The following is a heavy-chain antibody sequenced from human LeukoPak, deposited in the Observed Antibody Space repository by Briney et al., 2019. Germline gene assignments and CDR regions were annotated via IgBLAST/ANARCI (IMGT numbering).Heavy chain of an antibody. CDR3: ATGFGELRSVS. J-gene: IGHJ4*02. D-gene: IGHD3-10*01. CDR2: IRSSRSYI. Sequence: GGSLRLSRAASAFTFSSYSMNWVRQAPGKGLEWVSSIRSSRSYIYYADSVKGRFTISRDNAKNSLYLQMNSLRAEDTAVYYCATGFGELRSVSWGEGPLVTVSS. V-gene: IGHV3-21*01. CDR1: AFTFSSYS.